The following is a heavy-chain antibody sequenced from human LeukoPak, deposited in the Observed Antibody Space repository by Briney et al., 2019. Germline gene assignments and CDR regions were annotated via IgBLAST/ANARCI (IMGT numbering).Heavy chain of an antibody. CDR1: GGSIGTFY. CDR3: AREKGSGLGYGMDV. V-gene: IGHV4-59*12. J-gene: IGHJ6*02. Sequence: SETLSLTCALSGGSIGTFYWGWIRQPPGKGLEWIGWVYYSGTTEYTQYNASLKSRVTISLATSKTQFSLTLTSVIAGDTALYYCAREKGSGLGYGMDVWGQGTSVTVSS. CDR2: VYYSGTTEYT. D-gene: IGHD6-19*01.